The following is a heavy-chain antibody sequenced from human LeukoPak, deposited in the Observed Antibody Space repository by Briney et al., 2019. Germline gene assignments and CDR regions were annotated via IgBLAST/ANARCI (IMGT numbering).Heavy chain of an antibody. D-gene: IGHD6-13*01. Sequence: GGSLRLSCAASGFTVSSNYMSWVRQAPGRGLEWVSVIYSGGTTNYADSVKGRFTISRDNSKNTLFLQMNSLRAEDTAVYYCARGGYSSSWYHFDYWGQGTLVTVSS. J-gene: IGHJ4*02. CDR1: GFTVSSNY. V-gene: IGHV3-53*01. CDR3: ARGGYSSSWYHFDY. CDR2: IYSGGTT.